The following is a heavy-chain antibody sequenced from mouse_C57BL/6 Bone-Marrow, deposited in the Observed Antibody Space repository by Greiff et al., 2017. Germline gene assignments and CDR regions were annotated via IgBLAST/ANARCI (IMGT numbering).Heavy chain of an antibody. J-gene: IGHJ2*01. Sequence: VQLQQSGAELVRPGASVKLSCKASGYTFTDYYINWVKQRPGQGLEWIARIYPGSGNTYYNEKFKGKATLTAEKSSSTAYMQLSSLTSEDSAVYFVAREADYDERGVDFDDWGQGTTLTVSS. CDR2: IYPGSGNT. D-gene: IGHD2-4*01. CDR1: GYTFTDYY. CDR3: AREADYDERGVDFDD. V-gene: IGHV1-76*01.